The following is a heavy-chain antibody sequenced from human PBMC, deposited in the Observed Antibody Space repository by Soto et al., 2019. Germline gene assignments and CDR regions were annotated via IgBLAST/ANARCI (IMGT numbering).Heavy chain of an antibody. V-gene: IGHV4-61*01. CDR2: IYYSGST. CDR1: GGSVSSGSYY. D-gene: IGHD4-17*01. CDR3: AREPTTVTGYYYYAFDV. J-gene: IGHJ6*02. Sequence: PSETLSLTCTVSGGSVSSGSYYWSWIRQPPGKGLEWIGYIYYSGSTNYNPSLKSRVTISVDTSKNQFSLKLSSVTAADTAVYYCAREPTTVTGYYYYAFDVWGQGTTVTVSS.